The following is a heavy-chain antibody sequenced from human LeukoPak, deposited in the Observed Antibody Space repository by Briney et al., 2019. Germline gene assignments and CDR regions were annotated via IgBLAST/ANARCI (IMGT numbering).Heavy chain of an antibody. D-gene: IGHD3-3*01. CDR3: ARAPPYYDFWSGYSLGGMDV. Sequence: ASVKVSCKASGYTFTGYYMHWVRQAPGQGLEWMGWINPNSGGTNYAQKFQGWVTMTRDTSISTAYMGLSRLRSDDTAVYYCARAPPYYDFWSGYSLGGMDVWGQGTTVTVSS. V-gene: IGHV1-2*04. CDR2: INPNSGGT. CDR1: GYTFTGYY. J-gene: IGHJ6*02.